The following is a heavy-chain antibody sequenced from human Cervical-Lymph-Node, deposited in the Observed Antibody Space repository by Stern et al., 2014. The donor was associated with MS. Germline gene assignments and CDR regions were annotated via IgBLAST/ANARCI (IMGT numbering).Heavy chain of an antibody. J-gene: IGHJ4*02. D-gene: IGHD4-17*01. CDR2: ISHDGSNK. V-gene: IGHV3-30*03. CDR1: GFTFSNYG. Sequence: VQLVESGGGVVNPGRSLRLSCAASGFTFSNYGMNWVRQAPGQGLEGVTLISHDGSNKFYADSVKGRFTISRDNSKNTLHLQMSSLTTEDTAVYYCVINDGSTVPGWGQGTLVIVSS. CDR3: VINDGSTVPG.